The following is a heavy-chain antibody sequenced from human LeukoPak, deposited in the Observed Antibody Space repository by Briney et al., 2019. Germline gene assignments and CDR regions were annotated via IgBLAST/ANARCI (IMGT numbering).Heavy chain of an antibody. CDR3: AHKPCCSPYNWFDP. CDR1: GFSLSTSGVG. D-gene: IGHD2-15*01. J-gene: IGHJ5*02. V-gene: IGHV2-5*02. CDR2: IYWDDDK. Sequence: SGPTLVKPAQTLTLTCTFSGFSLSTSGVGVGWIRKPPGKALEWLALIYWDDDKRYSPSLKSRLTITKDTSKNQVVLTMTNMDPVDTATYYCAHKPCCSPYNWFDPWGQGTLVTVSS.